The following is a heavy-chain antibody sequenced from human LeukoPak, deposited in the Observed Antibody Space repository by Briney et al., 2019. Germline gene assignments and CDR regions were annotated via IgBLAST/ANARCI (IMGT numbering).Heavy chain of an antibody. V-gene: IGHV3-7*01. Sequence: PGGSLRLSRAASGFSFTEYWMTWVRQAPGQRREWVANIKQDGSEVYYVDSVEGRFTISRDNAQNSVYLQMNSLGVEDTAVYFCAREAYCGGPSCFAVTYMDVWGEGTTVTVSS. CDR1: GFSFTEYW. CDR3: AREAYCGGPSCFAVTYMDV. D-gene: IGHD2-21*01. J-gene: IGHJ6*03. CDR2: IKQDGSEV.